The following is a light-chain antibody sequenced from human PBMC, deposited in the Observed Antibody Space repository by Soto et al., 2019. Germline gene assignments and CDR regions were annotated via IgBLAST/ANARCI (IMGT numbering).Light chain of an antibody. J-gene: IGLJ2*01. CDR1: SSNIGAGYD. CDR3: QSSDSSLSGSV. CDR2: GNS. V-gene: IGLV1-40*01. Sequence: QSVLTQPPSVSGAPGQRVTISCTGSSSNIGAGYDVHWYQRLPGTAPKLLIYGNSNRPSGVPDRFSGSKSGTSASLAITGLQAKDEADYDCQSSDSSLSGSVFGGGTKVTVL.